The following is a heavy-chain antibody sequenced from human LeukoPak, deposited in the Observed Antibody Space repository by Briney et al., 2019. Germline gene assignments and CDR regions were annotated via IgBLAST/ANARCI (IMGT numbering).Heavy chain of an antibody. CDR3: ARDNSVEDTTWWFDT. D-gene: IGHD1-26*01. CDR1: GYTFTSYG. V-gene: IGHV1-18*01. J-gene: IGHJ5*02. CDR2: ISAYNGNT. Sequence: ASVKVSCKASGYTFTSYGISWVRQAPGQGLEWMGWISAYNGNTNYAQKLQGRVTMTRDMSTSTDYMELSSLRSEDTAVYYCARDNSVEDTTWWFDTWGQGTLVTVSS.